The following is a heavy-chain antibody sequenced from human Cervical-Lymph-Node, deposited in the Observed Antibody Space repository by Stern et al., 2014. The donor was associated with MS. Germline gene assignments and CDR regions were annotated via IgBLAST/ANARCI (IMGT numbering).Heavy chain of an antibody. CDR2: INQDGSQK. Sequence: EVQLEESGGDLVQPGGSLRLSCSASGFTFSPYFMSWVRQAPGKGLEWVAYINQDGSQKYYVDSVKGRFTISRDNAKSSLYLHLNSLRAEDTAVYYCARDPGQDGAGWYYFDSWGQGTLVTVSS. CDR3: ARDPGQDGAGWYYFDS. J-gene: IGHJ4*02. V-gene: IGHV3-7*01. D-gene: IGHD6-19*01. CDR1: GFTFSPYF.